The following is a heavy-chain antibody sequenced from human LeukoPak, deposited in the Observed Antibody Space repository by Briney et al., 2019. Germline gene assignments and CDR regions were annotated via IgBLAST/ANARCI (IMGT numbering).Heavy chain of an antibody. V-gene: IGHV1-69*05. CDR2: IIPIFGTA. Sequence: GASVKVSCKASGGTFSSYAISWVRQAPGQGLEWMGGIIPIFGTANYAQKFQGRVTITTDESTSTAYMELSSLRSEDTAVYYCAKHLRVSSGYYFDYWGQGTLVTVSS. D-gene: IGHD3-22*01. CDR1: GGTFSSYA. CDR3: AKHLRVSSGYYFDY. J-gene: IGHJ4*02.